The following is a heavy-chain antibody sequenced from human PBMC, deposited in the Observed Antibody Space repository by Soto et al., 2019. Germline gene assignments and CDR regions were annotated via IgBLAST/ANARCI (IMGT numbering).Heavy chain of an antibody. V-gene: IGHV3-23*01. CDR3: APTIPRYGDFNKGNFDY. J-gene: IGHJ4*02. CDR2: ISGSGGST. Sequence: EVQLLESGGGLVQPGGSLRLSCAASGFTFSSYAMSWVRQAPGKGLEWVSAISGSGGSTYYADSVKGRFTISRDNSKNTLYLQMNSLRAEDTAVYYCAPTIPRYGDFNKGNFDYWGQGTLVTVSS. CDR1: GFTFSSYA. D-gene: IGHD4-17*01.